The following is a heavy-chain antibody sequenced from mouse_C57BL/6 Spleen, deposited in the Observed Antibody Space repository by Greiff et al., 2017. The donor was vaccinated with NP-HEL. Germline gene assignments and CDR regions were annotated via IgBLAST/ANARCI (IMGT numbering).Heavy chain of an antibody. Sequence: QVQLKQPGAELVRPGSSVKLSCKASGYTFTSYWMHWVKQRPIQGLEWIGNIDPSDSETHYNQKFKDKATLTVDKSSSTAYMQLSSLTSEDSAVCYCARRDSSGYAAYWGQGTLVTVSA. CDR3: ARRDSSGYAAY. CDR1: GYTFTSYW. J-gene: IGHJ3*01. CDR2: IDPSDSET. V-gene: IGHV1-52*01. D-gene: IGHD3-2*02.